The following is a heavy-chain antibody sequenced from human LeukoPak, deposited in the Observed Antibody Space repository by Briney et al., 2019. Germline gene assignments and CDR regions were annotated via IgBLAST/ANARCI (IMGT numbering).Heavy chain of an antibody. CDR2: ISSSSSYI. CDR3: ARGVNSCYSNYYYMDV. D-gene: IGHD2-15*01. J-gene: IGHJ6*03. Sequence: GGSLRLSCAASGFTFSSYSMNWVRQAPGKGLEWVSSISSSSSYIYYADSVKGRFTISRDNAKNSLYLQMNSLRAEDTAVYYCARGVNSCYSNYYYMDVWGKGTTVTVSS. V-gene: IGHV3-21*03. CDR1: GFTFSSYS.